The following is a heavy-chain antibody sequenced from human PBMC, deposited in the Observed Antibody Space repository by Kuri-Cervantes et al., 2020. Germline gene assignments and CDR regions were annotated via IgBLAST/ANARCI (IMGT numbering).Heavy chain of an antibody. CDR3: AKVHSSGWYFAGMDV. CDR1: GFTFSSYG. D-gene: IGHD6-19*01. CDR2: ISHDGSNK. Sequence: GGSLRLSCAASGFTFSSYGMHWVRQAPGKGLEWVAVISHDGSNKYYADSVKGRFTISRDNSKNTLYLQMNSLRAEDTAVYYCAKVHSSGWYFAGMDVWGQGTTVTVSS. V-gene: IGHV3-30*18. J-gene: IGHJ6*02.